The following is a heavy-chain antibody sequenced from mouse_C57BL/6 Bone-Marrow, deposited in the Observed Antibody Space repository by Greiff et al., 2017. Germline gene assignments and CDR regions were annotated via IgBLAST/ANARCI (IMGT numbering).Heavy chain of an antibody. V-gene: IGHV1-82*01. Sequence: QVQLQQSGPELVKPGASVKISCKASGYAFSSSWMNWVKQRPGKGLEWIGRIDPGDGDTNYNGKFKGKATLTADKSSSTAYMQLSSLTSEDSAVYFCAREVYYGSSSYYAMDYWGQGTSVTVSS. CDR1: GYAFSSSW. D-gene: IGHD1-1*01. CDR3: AREVYYGSSSYYAMDY. CDR2: IDPGDGDT. J-gene: IGHJ4*01.